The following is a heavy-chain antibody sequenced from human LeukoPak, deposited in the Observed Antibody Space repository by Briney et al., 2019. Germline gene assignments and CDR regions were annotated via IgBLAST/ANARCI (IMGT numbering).Heavy chain of an antibody. CDR2: IYYSGST. CDR1: GGSISSGGYY. CDR3: ARDPGYDSSGYLAWYFDL. D-gene: IGHD3-22*01. V-gene: IGHV4-31*03. Sequence: PSETLSLTCTVSGGSISSGGYYWSWIRQHPGKGLEWIGYIYYSGSTYYNPSLKSRVTISVDTSKNQFSLKLSSVTAADTAVYYCARDPGYDSSGYLAWYFDLWGRGTLSLSPQ. J-gene: IGHJ2*01.